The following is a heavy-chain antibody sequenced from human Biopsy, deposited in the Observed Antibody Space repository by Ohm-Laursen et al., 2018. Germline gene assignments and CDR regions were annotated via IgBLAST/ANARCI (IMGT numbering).Heavy chain of an antibody. Sequence: TLSLTCSVSGGSISSGGSYWSWIPQRPGMGLEWIGYIFNSANTYYNPSLKNLITISGDTSKNQFSLKLNSVTGADTAVYYCARGDYFDSNGYFWFDPWGQGTLVTVSS. D-gene: IGHD3-22*01. CDR2: IFNSANT. CDR1: GGSISSGGSY. V-gene: IGHV4-31*01. J-gene: IGHJ5*02. CDR3: ARGDYFDSNGYFWFDP.